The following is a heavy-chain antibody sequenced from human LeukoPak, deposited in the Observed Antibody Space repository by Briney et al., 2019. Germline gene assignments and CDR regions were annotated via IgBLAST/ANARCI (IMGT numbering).Heavy chain of an antibody. J-gene: IGHJ3*02. D-gene: IGHD3-22*01. Sequence: GGSLRLSCAASGFTFSSYEMNWVRQAPGKGLEWVSAISGSGGSTYYADSVKGRFTISRDNSKNTLYLQMNSLRAEDTAVYYCAKQGGSSGYYQTQSYDAFDIWGQGTMVTVSS. CDR3: AKQGGSSGYYQTQSYDAFDI. V-gene: IGHV3-23*01. CDR2: ISGSGGST. CDR1: GFTFSSYE.